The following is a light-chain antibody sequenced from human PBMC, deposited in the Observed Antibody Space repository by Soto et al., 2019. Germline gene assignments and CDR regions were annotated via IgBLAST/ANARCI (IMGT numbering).Light chain of an antibody. Sequence: EIVMTQSPATLSVSPGERATLSCRASQSFSSNLAWYQQKPGQAPRLLIYGASTRATGIPARFSGSGSGTEFTLTISSLQSEDFAVYCCQQYNNWPATFGQGTKVEIK. V-gene: IGKV3-15*01. CDR1: QSFSSN. CDR3: QQYNNWPAT. J-gene: IGKJ1*01. CDR2: GAS.